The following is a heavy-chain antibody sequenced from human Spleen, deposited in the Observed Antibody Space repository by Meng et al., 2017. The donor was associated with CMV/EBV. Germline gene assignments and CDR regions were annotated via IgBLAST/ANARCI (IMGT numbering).Heavy chain of an antibody. J-gene: IGHJ4*02. Sequence: ASEKVSCKASGYTFTSYYMHWVRQAPGQGLAWMGIINPSGGSPSYAQKFQGSVTKTRNTSTSTVYMELNSLRSEDTAGYYCARVTMVWGVISKGGFDYWGQGTLVTVSS. CDR2: INPSGGSP. CDR3: ARVTMVWGVISKGGFDY. D-gene: IGHD3-10*01. CDR1: GYTFTSYY. V-gene: IGHV1-46*01.